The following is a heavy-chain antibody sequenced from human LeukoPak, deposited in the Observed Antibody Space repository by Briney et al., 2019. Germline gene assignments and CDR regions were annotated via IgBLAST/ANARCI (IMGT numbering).Heavy chain of an antibody. V-gene: IGHV3-30*18. D-gene: IGHD1-26*01. CDR1: GFTFSSYG. CDR2: ISYDGSNK. J-gene: IGHJ4*02. CDR3: AKDLVGATWAIDY. Sequence: PGGSLRLSCAASGFTFSSYGMHWVRQAPGKGLEWVAVISYDGSNKYYADSVKGRFTISRDNSKNTLYLQMNSLRAEDTAVYYCAKDLVGATWAIDYWGQGTLVTVSS.